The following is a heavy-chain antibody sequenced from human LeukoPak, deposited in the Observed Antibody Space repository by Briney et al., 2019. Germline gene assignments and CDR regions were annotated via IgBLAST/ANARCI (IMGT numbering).Heavy chain of an antibody. D-gene: IGHD3-10*02. V-gene: IGHV3-7*01. J-gene: IGHJ6*04. CDR2: IKKDGSEK. CDR3: AELGITMIGGV. Sequence: GGSLRLSCAASGFTFSSYWMSWVRQAPGKGLEWVANIKKDGSEKYFVDSVKGRFTISRDNAKNSLYLQMNSLRAEDTAVYYCAELGITMIGGVWGKGTTVTISS. CDR1: GFTFSSYW.